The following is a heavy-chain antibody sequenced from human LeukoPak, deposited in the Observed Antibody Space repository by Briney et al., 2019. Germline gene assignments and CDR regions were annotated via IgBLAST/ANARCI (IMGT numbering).Heavy chain of an antibody. V-gene: IGHV1-18*01. Sequence: ASVKVSCKAFGYTFTSYAISWVRQAPGQGLEWMGWISGYNGNTNYAQKLQGRVTMTTDTSTSTAYMELRRLRSDDTAVYYCARDITVDTATNWFDPWGQGTLVTVSS. CDR1: GYTFTSYA. CDR2: ISGYNGNT. D-gene: IGHD5-18*01. J-gene: IGHJ5*02. CDR3: ARDITVDTATNWFDP.